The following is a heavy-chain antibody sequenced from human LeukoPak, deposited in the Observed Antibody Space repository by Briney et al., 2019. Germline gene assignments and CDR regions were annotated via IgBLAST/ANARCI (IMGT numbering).Heavy chain of an antibody. J-gene: IGHJ3*02. V-gene: IGHV3-9*01. CDR2: ISWNSGSI. CDR1: GFTFDDYA. Sequence: PGGSLRLSCAASGFTFDDYAMHWVRHAPGKGLEWVSGISWNSGSIGYADSVKGRFTISRDNAKNSLYLQMNSLRAEDTALYYCAKVPYSSGWYLAFDIWGQGTMVTVSS. CDR3: AKVPYSSGWYLAFDI. D-gene: IGHD6-19*01.